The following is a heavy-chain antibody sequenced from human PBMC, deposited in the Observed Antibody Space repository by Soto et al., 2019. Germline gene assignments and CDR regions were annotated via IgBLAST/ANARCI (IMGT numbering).Heavy chain of an antibody. Sequence: QVQLVESGGGVVQPGRSLRLSCAASGFTFSHYPMYWVRQAPGKGLEWVALISFDGSNNFYADSVRGRFTISRDNSKNPLYLQMTSLRPEDTAVYYCGREGGDSGSDISAGERYYYGMAVWGQGPAVNFSS. CDR3: GREGGDSGSDISAGERYYYGMAV. CDR1: GFTFSHYP. J-gene: IGHJ6*02. CDR2: ISFDGSNN. D-gene: IGHD3-9*01. V-gene: IGHV3-30-3*01.